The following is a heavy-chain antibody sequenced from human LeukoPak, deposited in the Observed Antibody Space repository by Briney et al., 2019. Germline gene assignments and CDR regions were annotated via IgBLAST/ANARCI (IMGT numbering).Heavy chain of an antibody. J-gene: IGHJ3*02. CDR1: GYTFTSYG. CDR3: ARDLSGSYSYAFDI. V-gene: IGHV1-69*06. CDR2: IIPIFGTA. D-gene: IGHD1-26*01. Sequence: GASVKVSCKASGYTFTSYGISWVRQAPGQGLEWMGGIIPIFGTANYAQKFQGRVTITADKSTSTAYMELSSLRSEDTAVYYCARDLSGSYSYAFDIWGQGTMVTVSS.